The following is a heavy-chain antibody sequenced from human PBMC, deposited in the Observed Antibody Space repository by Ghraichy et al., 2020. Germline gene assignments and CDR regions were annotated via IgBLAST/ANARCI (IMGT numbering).Heavy chain of an antibody. D-gene: IGHD3-3*01. CDR1: GYTFTSYG. Sequence: ASVKVSCKASGYTFTSYGISWVRQAPGQGLEWMGWISAYNGNTNYAQKLQGRVTMTTDTSTSTAYMELRSLRSDDTAVYYCARTYYDFWSGYSPRYYYGMDVWGQGTTVTVSS. CDR2: ISAYNGNT. V-gene: IGHV1-18*01. CDR3: ARTYYDFWSGYSPRYYYGMDV. J-gene: IGHJ6*02.